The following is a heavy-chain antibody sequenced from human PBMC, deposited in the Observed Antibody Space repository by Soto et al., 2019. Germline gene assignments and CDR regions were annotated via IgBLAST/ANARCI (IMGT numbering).Heavy chain of an antibody. J-gene: IGHJ5*02. CDR1: GGSISSSSYY. CDR3: ARNVVVAAIGGFDP. V-gene: IGHV4-39*01. D-gene: IGHD2-15*01. Sequence: PXGTLSLTFTVSGGSISSSSYYWGWIRQPPGKGLEWIGSIYYSGSTYYNPSLKSRVTISVDTSKNQFSLKLSSVTAADTAVYYCARNVVVAAIGGFDPWGQGTLVTVSS. CDR2: IYYSGST.